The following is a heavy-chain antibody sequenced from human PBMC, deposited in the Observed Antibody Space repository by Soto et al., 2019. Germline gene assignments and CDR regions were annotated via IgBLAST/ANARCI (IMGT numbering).Heavy chain of an antibody. Sequence: PGGSLRLSCAASGFTFSNYAMHWVRQAPGKGLEWVAIVSYDGDNEYYADSVRGRFFISRDNSRNTLYLQTSSLRHEDTAVYYCAKDRSRIAVAAPFDHWGQGTLVTVSS. CDR2: VSYDGDNE. V-gene: IGHV3-30*18. CDR3: AKDRSRIAVAAPFDH. CDR1: GFTFSNYA. J-gene: IGHJ4*02. D-gene: IGHD6-19*01.